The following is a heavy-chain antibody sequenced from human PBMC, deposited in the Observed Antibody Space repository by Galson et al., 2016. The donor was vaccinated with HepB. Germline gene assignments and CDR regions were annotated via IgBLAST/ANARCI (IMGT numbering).Heavy chain of an antibody. Sequence: SLRLSCAVSGISVSSYAMNWVRQAPGKGLEWVSRISGGGVNTYYGDSVEGPFTISRDNSKNALYPQMNSLRVEDTALYNCSKGSYISCSAVNWFDPWGQGTLVTVSS. CDR3: SKGSYISCSAVNWFDP. D-gene: IGHD3-16*01. J-gene: IGHJ5*02. V-gene: IGHV3-23*01. CDR2: ISGGGVNT. CDR1: GISVSSYA.